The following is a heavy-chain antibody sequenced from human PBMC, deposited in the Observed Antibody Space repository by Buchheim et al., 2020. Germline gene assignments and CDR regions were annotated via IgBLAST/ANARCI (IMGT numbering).Heavy chain of an antibody. CDR3: AKADDCSGGSCYCFDY. D-gene: IGHD2-15*01. CDR2: ISDDGTNT. J-gene: IGHJ4*02. Sequence: VQLMESGGSVVQPGKSLRLSCAASGFTSSRYPMHWVRQTPGKGLEWLAGISDDGTNTYYADSARGRFTISRDKNTLFLQMNSLRADDTALYYCAKADDCSGGSCYCFDYWGQGTL. CDR1: GFTSSRYP. V-gene: IGHV3-30-3*01.